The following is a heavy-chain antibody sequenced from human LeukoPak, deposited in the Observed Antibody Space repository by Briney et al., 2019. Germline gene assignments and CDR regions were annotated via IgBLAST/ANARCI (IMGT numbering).Heavy chain of an antibody. CDR1: GFTLSNYG. CDR3: ARGGSGYGDYYYFYGLDV. D-gene: IGHD3-22*01. CDR2: ISSSRSTT. V-gene: IGHV3-48*02. J-gene: IGHJ6*02. Sequence: GGSLRLSCAASGFTLSNYGMNWVRQAPGKGLEWVSYISSSRSTTYYADSVKGRFAISRDNAKNSLYLQMNSLRDEDTVVYYCARGGSGYGDYYYFYGLDVWGQGTTVTVSS.